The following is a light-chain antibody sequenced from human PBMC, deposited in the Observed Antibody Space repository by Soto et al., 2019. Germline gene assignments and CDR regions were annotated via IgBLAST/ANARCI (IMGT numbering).Light chain of an antibody. CDR1: QSITSW. V-gene: IGKV1-5*01. CDR3: QQYNSYSLFT. J-gene: IGKJ3*01. CDR2: DAS. Sequence: DIPMTKSPSTLSASVGDRVTITCRASQSITSWLAWYQQKPGKAPKLLIYDASSLESGVPSRFSGSGSVTEFTLAISSLQPDEFATYYGQQYNSYSLFTFGAGTKVDIK.